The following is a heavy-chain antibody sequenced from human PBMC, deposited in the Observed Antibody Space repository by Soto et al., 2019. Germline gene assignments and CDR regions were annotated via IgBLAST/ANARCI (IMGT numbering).Heavy chain of an antibody. V-gene: IGHV1-69*01. D-gene: IGHD1-26*01. CDR1: GGTFSSYA. CDR2: IIPIFGTA. Sequence: QVQLVQSGAEVKKPGSSVKVSCKASGGTFSSYAISWVRQATGQGLEWMGGIIPIFGTANYAQKFQGRVTITADESTSTAYMELSSLRSEDTAVYYCARDPHSGSYRGWFDPWGQGTLVTFSS. CDR3: ARDPHSGSYRGWFDP. J-gene: IGHJ5*02.